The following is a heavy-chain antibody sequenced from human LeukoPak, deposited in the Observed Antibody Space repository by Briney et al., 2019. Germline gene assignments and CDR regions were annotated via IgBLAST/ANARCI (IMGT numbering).Heavy chain of an antibody. V-gene: IGHV1-69*05. J-gene: IGHJ4*02. CDR2: IIPIFGTA. Sequence: ASVKVSCKASGGTFSSYAISWVRQAPGQGLEWMGRIIPIFGTANYAQKFQGRVTITTDESTSTAYMELSSLRSEGTAVYYCARAADSSSWTHFDYWGQGTLVTVSS. D-gene: IGHD6-13*01. CDR1: GGTFSSYA. CDR3: ARAADSSSWTHFDY.